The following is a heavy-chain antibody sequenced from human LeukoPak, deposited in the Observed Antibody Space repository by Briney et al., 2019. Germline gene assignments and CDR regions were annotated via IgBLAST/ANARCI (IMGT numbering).Heavy chain of an antibody. CDR2: ISSNGGST. V-gene: IGHV3-64*05. D-gene: IGHD4-17*01. CDR3: VKDEDYGEGPDR. CDR1: GFTFSSYA. J-gene: IGHJ5*02. Sequence: GGSLRLSCSASGFTFSSYAMYWVRQAPGKGLEYVSAISSNGGSTYYAESVKGRFTISRDNSKNMLYVQVSSLRVEDTAVYFCVKDEDYGEGPDRWGQGTLVTVSS.